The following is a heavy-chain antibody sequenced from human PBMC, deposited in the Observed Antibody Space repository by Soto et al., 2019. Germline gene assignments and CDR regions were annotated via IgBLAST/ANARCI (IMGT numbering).Heavy chain of an antibody. CDR3: ARDKSGYCSGGSCYNY. CDR2: IIPILGIA. V-gene: IGHV1-69*04. Sequence: SVKVSCKASGGTFSSYTISWVRQAPGQGLEWMGRIIPILGIANYAQKFQGRVTITADKSTSTAYMELSSLRSEGTAVHYCARDKSGYCSGGSCYNYWGQGTLVTVSS. D-gene: IGHD2-15*01. CDR1: GGTFSSYT. J-gene: IGHJ4*02.